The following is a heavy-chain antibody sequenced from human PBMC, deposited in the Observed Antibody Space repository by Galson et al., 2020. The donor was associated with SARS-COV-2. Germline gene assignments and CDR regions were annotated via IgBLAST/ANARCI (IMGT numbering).Heavy chain of an antibody. CDR3: ARAQGGTMVTYYYYGMDV. V-gene: IGHV7-4-1*02. CDR1: RYTFTSYA. Sequence: ATETVTCMASRYTFTSYAMIWVRQAPGQGLEWMGWINTNTGNPTYAQGFTGRFVFSLDTSVSTAYLQISSLKAEDTAVYYCARAQGGTMVTYYYYGMDVWGQGTTVTVSS. D-gene: IGHD3-10*01. CDR2: INTNTGNP. J-gene: IGHJ6*02.